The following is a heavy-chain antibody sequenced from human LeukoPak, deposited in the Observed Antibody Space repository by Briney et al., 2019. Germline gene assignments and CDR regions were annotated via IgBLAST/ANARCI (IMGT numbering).Heavy chain of an antibody. CDR2: INWNGGST. V-gene: IGHV3-20*04. J-gene: IGHJ4*02. D-gene: IGHD3-22*01. CDR1: GFTFDDYG. CDR3: ARDRGQYYYDSSGYL. Sequence: GGSLRLSCAASGFTFDDYGMSWVRQAPGKGLEWVSGINWNGGSTGYADSVKGRFTISRDNAKNSLYLQMNSLRAEDTAVYYCARDRGQYYYDSSGYLWGQGTLVTVSS.